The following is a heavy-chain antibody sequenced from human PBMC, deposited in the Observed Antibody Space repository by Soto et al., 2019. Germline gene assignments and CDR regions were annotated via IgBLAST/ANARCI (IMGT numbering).Heavy chain of an antibody. D-gene: IGHD2-21*01. CDR2: IRAYNGKR. Sequence: QGQLLQSGDEVKKPGASVGVSCRASGYDFTSYGISWVRQAPGQGLDWVSWIRAYNGKRDTAQKLQGRVTITLDTSTDTAHMELGDLTSGDTAVYYCARGRIVASIHDAFEIWGQGTMVAVSS. CDR3: ARGRIVASIHDAFEI. CDR1: GYDFTSYG. V-gene: IGHV1-18*01. J-gene: IGHJ3*02.